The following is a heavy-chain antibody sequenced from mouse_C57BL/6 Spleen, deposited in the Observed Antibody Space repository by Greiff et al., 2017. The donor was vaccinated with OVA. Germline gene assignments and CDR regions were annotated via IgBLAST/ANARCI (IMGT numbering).Heavy chain of an antibody. CDR3: ARENYYGSRGAMDY. D-gene: IGHD1-1*01. V-gene: IGHV1-26*01. J-gene: IGHJ4*01. Sequence: EVQLQQSGPELVKPGASVKISCKASGYTFTDYYMNWVKQSHGKSLEWIGDINPNNGGTSYNQKFKGKATLTVDKSSSTAYMELRSLTSEDSAVYYCARENYYGSRGAMDYWGQGTSVTVSS. CDR2: INPNNGGT. CDR1: GYTFTDYY.